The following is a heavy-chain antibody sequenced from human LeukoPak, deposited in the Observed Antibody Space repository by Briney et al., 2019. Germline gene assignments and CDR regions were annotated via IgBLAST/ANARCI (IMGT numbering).Heavy chain of an antibody. CDR3: AKDIQLST. J-gene: IGHJ3*01. CDR2: IKQDGSET. D-gene: IGHD5-24*01. Sequence: GGSLRLSCAASGFTFSNAWMNWVRQAPGKGLEWVANIKQDGSETYYVDSVKGRFTISRDNSKNTLSLQMNSLRVEDTAMYFCAKDIQLSTWGLGTMVTVSS. V-gene: IGHV3-7*03. CDR1: GFTFSNAW.